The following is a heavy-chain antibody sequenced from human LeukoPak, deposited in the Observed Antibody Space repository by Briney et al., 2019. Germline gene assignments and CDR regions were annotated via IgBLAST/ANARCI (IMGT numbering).Heavy chain of an antibody. CDR1: GGSISSYY. V-gene: IGHV4-4*07. Sequence: SETLSLTCTVSGGSISSYYWSWIRQPAGKGLEWIGRIYTSGSTNYNPSLKSRVTISVDTSKNQFSLKLSSVTAADTAVYYCARGIQTDGAYYFDYWGQGTLVTVSS. J-gene: IGHJ4*02. CDR2: IYTSGST. D-gene: IGHD2-21*01. CDR3: ARGIQTDGAYYFDY.